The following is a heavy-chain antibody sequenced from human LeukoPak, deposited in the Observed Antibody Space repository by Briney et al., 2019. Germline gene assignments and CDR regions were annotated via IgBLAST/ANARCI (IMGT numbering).Heavy chain of an antibody. J-gene: IGHJ5*02. CDR3: ARGSVGFGELLRFDP. V-gene: IGHV1-46*01. Sequence: ASVKVSCKASGYTFTSYYMHWVRQAPGQGLEWMGIINPSGGSTSYAQKFQGRVTMTRNTSISTAYMELSSLRSEDTAVYYCARGSVGFGELLRFDPWGQGTLVTVSS. CDR2: INPSGGST. D-gene: IGHD3-10*01. CDR1: GYTFTSYY.